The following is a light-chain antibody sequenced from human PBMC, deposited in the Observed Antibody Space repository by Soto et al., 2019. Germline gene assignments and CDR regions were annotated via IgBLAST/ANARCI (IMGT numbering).Light chain of an antibody. CDR1: SSDIGSYNL. V-gene: IGLV2-23*02. Sequence: QAVLTQPASVSGSPGQPITISCTGTSSDIGSYNLVSWYQHHPGKAPKLMIYEVSKRPSGVSSRFSGSKSGNTASLTISGLQADDEADYYCCAYAGISAYVIFGGGTKVTVL. CDR2: EVS. J-gene: IGLJ2*01. CDR3: CAYAGISAYVI.